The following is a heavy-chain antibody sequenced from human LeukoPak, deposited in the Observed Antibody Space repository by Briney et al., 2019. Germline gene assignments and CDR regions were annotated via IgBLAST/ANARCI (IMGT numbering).Heavy chain of an antibody. CDR3: ARATGTTVTPIYYYYYMDV. CDR2: INHSGST. Sequence: SETLSLTCAVYGGPFSGYYWSWIRQPPGKGLEWIGEINHSGSTNYNPSLKSRVTISVDTSKNQFSLKLSSVTAADTAVYYCARATGTTVTPIYYYYYMDVWGKGTTVTVSS. CDR1: GGPFSGYY. J-gene: IGHJ6*03. D-gene: IGHD4-17*01. V-gene: IGHV4-34*01.